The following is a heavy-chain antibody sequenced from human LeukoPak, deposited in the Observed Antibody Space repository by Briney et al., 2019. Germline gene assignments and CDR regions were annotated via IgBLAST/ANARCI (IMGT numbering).Heavy chain of an antibody. CDR2: MNPNSGNT. D-gene: IGHD3-9*01. V-gene: IGHV1-8*01. CDR1: GYTFTSYY. CDR3: ARGGYFDWLLYFSWFDP. Sequence: ASVKVSCKASGYTFTSYYINWVRHATAQGLEWMGWMNPNSGNTGYAQKVQGRVTMTRNTSINTAYMDLSRLRSEDTAVYYCARGGYFDWLLYFSWFDPWGQGTLVTVSS. J-gene: IGHJ5*02.